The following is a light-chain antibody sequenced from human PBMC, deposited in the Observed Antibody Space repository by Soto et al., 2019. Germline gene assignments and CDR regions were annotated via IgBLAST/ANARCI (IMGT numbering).Light chain of an antibody. CDR1: QSVSSSY. Sequence: EIVLTQSPGTLSLSPGERATLSCRASQSVSSSYLAWYQQKPGQAPRLLIYGASSRATGIPDRFSGSGSGTEFTLTISILEPEDFAVYYCQQYGSSLSLYTFGQGTKLEIK. CDR2: GAS. V-gene: IGKV3-20*01. J-gene: IGKJ2*01. CDR3: QQYGSSLSLYT.